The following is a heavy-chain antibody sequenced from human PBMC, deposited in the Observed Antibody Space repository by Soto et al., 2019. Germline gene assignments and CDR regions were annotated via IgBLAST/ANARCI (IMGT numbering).Heavy chain of an antibody. CDR2: IHHSGNS. D-gene: IGHD6-25*01. CDR1: GDSSSRDKW. J-gene: IGHJ4*02. V-gene: IGHV4-4*02. CDR3: ARGERQQQRDY. Sequence: PSETLSLTCAVSGDSSSRDKWWSGGRQPPGKGLEWIGEIHHSGNSNYNPSPKSRVIISVDKSKNQFSLNLSSVTDADTAVYYCARGERQQQRDYWGQGTLVTVS.